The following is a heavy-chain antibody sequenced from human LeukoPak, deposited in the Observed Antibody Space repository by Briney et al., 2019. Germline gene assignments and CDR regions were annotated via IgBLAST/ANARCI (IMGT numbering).Heavy chain of an antibody. V-gene: IGHV4-59*01. J-gene: IGHJ4*02. Sequence: SETLSLTCTVAGGSISSDYWSWIRQPPGKGLEWIGYIYYSGSTNYNPSLKSRVTISVDTSKNQFSLKLSSVPAADTAVYYCARVSGYDWESFYDYWGQGTLVTVSS. CDR2: IYYSGST. CDR1: GGSISSDY. D-gene: IGHD5-12*01. CDR3: ARVSGYDWESFYDY.